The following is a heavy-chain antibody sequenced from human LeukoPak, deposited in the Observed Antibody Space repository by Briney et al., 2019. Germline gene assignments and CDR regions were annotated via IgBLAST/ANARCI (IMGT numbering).Heavy chain of an antibody. J-gene: IGHJ4*02. CDR1: GFTVSSSY. CDR3: ARQGIDDSSGYYVY. V-gene: IGHV3-66*04. CDR2: LYIAGNT. Sequence: GGSLGLSCAASGFTVSSSYMSWVRQAPGKGLEWVSVLYIAGNTKYADSVRGRFTISRDNSKNTLYLQMNSLRAEDTAVYYCARQGIDDSSGYYVYWGQGTLVTVSS. D-gene: IGHD3-22*01.